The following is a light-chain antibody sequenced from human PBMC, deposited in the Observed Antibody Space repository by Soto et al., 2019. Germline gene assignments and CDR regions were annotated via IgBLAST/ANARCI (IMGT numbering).Light chain of an antibody. CDR3: QQYRTSPGT. V-gene: IGKV3-20*01. CDR2: SAS. J-gene: IGKJ1*01. Sequence: LTQTPRTLSLYPGEGATLSCRASQSVSSSYLAWYQQKPGQAPKLLIYSASSMATGIPDRFSGSGPGTDFTLTISCLHPDDIALYNCQQYRTSPGTYARGTKVDIK. CDR1: QSVSSSY.